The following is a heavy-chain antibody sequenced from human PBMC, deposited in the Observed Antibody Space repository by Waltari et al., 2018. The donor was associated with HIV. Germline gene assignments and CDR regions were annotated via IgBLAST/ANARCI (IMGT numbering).Heavy chain of an antibody. J-gene: IGHJ6*02. CDR2: ISSSSSTI. D-gene: IGHD6-13*01. Sequence: SMNWVRQAPGKGLEWVSYISSSSSTIYYADSVKGRFTISRDNAKNSLYLQMNSLRAEDTAVYYCARVGGIAAAGNYYYYGMDVWGQGTTVTVSS. CDR3: ARVGGIAAAGNYYYYGMDV. V-gene: IGHV3-48*01. CDR1: S.